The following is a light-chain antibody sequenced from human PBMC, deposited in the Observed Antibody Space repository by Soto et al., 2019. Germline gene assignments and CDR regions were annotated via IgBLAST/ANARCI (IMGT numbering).Light chain of an antibody. V-gene: IGKV3-20*01. CDR1: QTASSSH. Sequence: EIVLTQSPGALSLSPGERATLSCRASQTASSSHLAWYQQKPGQAPRLLIYDASSRATGISDRFSGSGSGTDFTLTISRLEPEDFAVYDCQQYGRSPYTFGQGTKVEIK. J-gene: IGKJ2*01. CDR2: DAS. CDR3: QQYGRSPYT.